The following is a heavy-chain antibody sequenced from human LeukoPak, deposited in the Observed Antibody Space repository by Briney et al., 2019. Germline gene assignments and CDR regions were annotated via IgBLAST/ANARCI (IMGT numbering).Heavy chain of an antibody. CDR1: GYTFTDYY. D-gene: IGHD2-2*01. CDR2: INPNSGGT. Sequence: GASVKVSCKASGYTFTDYYIHRVRQAPGQGLEWMAWINPNSGGTYYAQNFHDRITLTRDTSISTAYMELSRLRSDDMAIYYCARANALYCSSTSCLFDYWGQGTLVTVSS. CDR3: ARANALYCSSTSCLFDY. V-gene: IGHV1-2*02. J-gene: IGHJ4*02.